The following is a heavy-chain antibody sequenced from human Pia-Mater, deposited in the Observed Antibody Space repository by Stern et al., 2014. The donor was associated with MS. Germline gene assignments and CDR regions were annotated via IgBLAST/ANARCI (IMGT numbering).Heavy chain of an antibody. Sequence: MQLVESGAEVKKSGASVKLSCKASGYTFTNYSMHWVRQAPGHGLEWMGLINPTCGTASYAQKFQDRVTMTRDSSSSTVFMELSSLRSDDTAVYYCARDSAARLSDYWGQGTLVTVSS. J-gene: IGHJ4*02. CDR2: INPTCGTA. CDR3: ARDSAARLSDY. D-gene: IGHD6-6*01. CDR1: GYTFTNYS. V-gene: IGHV1-46*01.